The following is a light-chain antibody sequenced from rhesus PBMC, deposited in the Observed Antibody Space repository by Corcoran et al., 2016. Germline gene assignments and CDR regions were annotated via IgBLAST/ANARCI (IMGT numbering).Light chain of an antibody. Sequence: DIQMTQSPSSLSASVGDTVTIMCWARQGISNYLAWYQQKPGKAPKPLIYYAANLESGVPSRFSGSGSRTDFNLPIRRLQPEDFATYSCKGHNSYPLTFDGGTKVEIK. CDR1: QGISNY. J-gene: IGKJ4*01. CDR2: YAA. CDR3: KGHNSYPLT. V-gene: IGKV1S14*01.